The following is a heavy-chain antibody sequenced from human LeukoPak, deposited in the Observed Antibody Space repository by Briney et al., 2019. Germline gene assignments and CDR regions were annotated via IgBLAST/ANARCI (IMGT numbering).Heavy chain of an antibody. J-gene: IGHJ4*02. CDR2: IYPGDSDA. Sequence: GESLHISCKGSGYSITIYWIGWGRQMPGKGLEWIAIIYPGDSDARYSPSFQGQVTISVDKYISTAYQQWSSLKASDTAMYYCARRGRYCSSTTCYFSYWGQGTLVTVSS. V-gene: IGHV5-51*01. CDR3: ARRGRYCSSTTCYFSY. D-gene: IGHD2-2*01. CDR1: GYSITIYW.